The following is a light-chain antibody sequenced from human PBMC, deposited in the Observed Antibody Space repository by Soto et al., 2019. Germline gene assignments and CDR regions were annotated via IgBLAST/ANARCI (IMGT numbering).Light chain of an antibody. V-gene: IGLV2-14*01. CDR3: SSYTTSTSFIL. CDR1: NSDVGGYNY. Sequence: QSALTQPASMSGSPGQSITISCTGTNSDVGGYNYVSWYQQYPGKAPKLIIYGVSNRPSGVSNRFSGSKSGNTASLTISGLQAEDEAYYYCSSYTTSTSFILFGGGTKLTVL. J-gene: IGLJ2*01. CDR2: GVS.